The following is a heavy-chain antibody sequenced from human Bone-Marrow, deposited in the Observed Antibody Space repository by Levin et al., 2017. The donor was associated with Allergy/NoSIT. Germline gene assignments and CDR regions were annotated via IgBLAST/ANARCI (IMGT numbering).Heavy chain of an antibody. D-gene: IGHD1-14*01. CDR1: GFTFSNYG. Sequence: GESLKISCVASGFTFSNYGMHWVRQAPGKGLEWVAIIWYDGSNKYYGDSVKGRFTISRDNSKNTLFLQMNSLRAEDTAVYYCAREGTPQSWDYWGQGTLVTVSS. CDR2: IWYDGSNK. V-gene: IGHV3-33*01. J-gene: IGHJ4*01. CDR3: AREGTPQSWDY.